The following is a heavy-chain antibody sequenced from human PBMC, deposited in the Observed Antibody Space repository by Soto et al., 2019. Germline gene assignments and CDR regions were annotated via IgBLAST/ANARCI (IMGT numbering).Heavy chain of an antibody. Sequence: PSETLSLTCTVSGGSISSYYWSWIRQPPGKGLEWIGYIYYSGSTNYNPSLKSRVTISVDTSKNQFSLKLSSVTAADTAVYYCARDRYCSGGSCYSGIWPWGQGTLVTVSS. CDR2: IYYSGST. CDR3: ARDRYCSGGSCYSGIWP. J-gene: IGHJ5*02. CDR1: GGSISSYY. D-gene: IGHD2-15*01. V-gene: IGHV4-59*01.